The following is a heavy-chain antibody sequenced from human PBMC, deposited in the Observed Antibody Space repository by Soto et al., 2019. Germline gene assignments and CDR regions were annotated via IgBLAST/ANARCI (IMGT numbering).Heavy chain of an antibody. Sequence: AGGSLRLSCAASGFTVSNYWMNWVRQAPGKGLVWVSHIKSDGTTSYADSVEGRFTVSRDDAKNTFYLQMNSLRAEDTAVYYCAKDRGEEGLTFLEWFGGMDVWGHGTTVTVSS. V-gene: IGHV3-74*01. CDR3: AKDRGEEGLTFLEWFGGMDV. D-gene: IGHD3-3*02. CDR2: IKSDGTT. J-gene: IGHJ6*02. CDR1: GFTVSNYW.